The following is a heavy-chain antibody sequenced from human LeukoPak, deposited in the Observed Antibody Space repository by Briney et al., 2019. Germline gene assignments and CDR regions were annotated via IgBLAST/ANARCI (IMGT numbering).Heavy chain of an antibody. CDR3: ASYGSGY. CDR2: IYHSGST. V-gene: IGHV4-38-2*02. J-gene: IGHJ4*02. CDR1: GYSISSGYY. D-gene: IGHD1-1*01. Sequence: PSETLSLTCTVSGYSISSGYYWGWIRQPPGKGLEWIGSIYHSGSTYYNPSLKSRVTISVDTSKNQFSLKLSSVTAADTAVYYCASYGSGYWGQGTLVTVSS.